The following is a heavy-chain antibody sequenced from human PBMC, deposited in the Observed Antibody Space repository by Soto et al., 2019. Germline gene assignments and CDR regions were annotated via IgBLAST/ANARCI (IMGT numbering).Heavy chain of an antibody. J-gene: IGHJ3*02. CDR3: ATGVDTAMVPNDAFDI. CDR2: FDPEDGET. Sequence: ASVKVSCKVSGYTLTELSMHWVRQAPGKGLEWMGGFDPEDGETIYAQKFQGRVTMTEDTSTDTAYMELSSLRSEDTAVYYCATGVDTAMVPNDAFDIWGQGTMVTVS. D-gene: IGHD5-18*01. CDR1: GYTLTELS. V-gene: IGHV1-24*01.